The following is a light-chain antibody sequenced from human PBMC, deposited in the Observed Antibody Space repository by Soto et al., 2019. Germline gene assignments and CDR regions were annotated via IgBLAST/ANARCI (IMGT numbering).Light chain of an antibody. J-gene: IGKJ1*01. CDR3: QQYCSSPRT. V-gene: IGKV3-20*01. CDR2: GAS. CDR1: QSVNSSY. Sequence: EIVLTQPPGTLSLSPGERATLSCRARQSVNSSYLAWYQQKPGQAPRLLIYGASSRATGIPDRFSGSGSGTDFTLTISRLEPEDFAVYYCQQYCSSPRTFGQGTKVEIK.